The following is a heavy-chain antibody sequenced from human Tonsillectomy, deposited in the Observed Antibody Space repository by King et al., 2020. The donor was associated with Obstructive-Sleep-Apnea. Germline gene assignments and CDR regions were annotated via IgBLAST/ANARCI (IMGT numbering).Heavy chain of an antibody. CDR2: INTNSGDT. CDR3: AREQGYCSSTSCRSNWFDP. CDR1: GYTFTGYY. V-gene: IGHV1-2*02. J-gene: IGHJ5*02. D-gene: IGHD2-2*01. Sequence: QLVQSGAEVKKPGASVKVSCKASGYTFTGYYMHWVRQAPGQGLEWMGWINTNSGDTNYAQKFQGRVTVTRDTSISTAYMELSRLRSDDTAVYYCAREQGYCSSTSCRSNWFDPWGQGTLVTVSS.